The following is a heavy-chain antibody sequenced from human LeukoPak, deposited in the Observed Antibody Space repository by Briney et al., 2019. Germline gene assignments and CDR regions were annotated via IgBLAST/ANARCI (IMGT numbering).Heavy chain of an antibody. J-gene: IGHJ3*02. CDR1: GFTFSRYW. CDR2: INSVGSST. D-gene: IGHD2-15*01. CDR3: AREPLTDIVVVCAFDI. Sequence: GGSLRPSCAASGFTFSRYWMHCVREAPGQGQGWGSRINSVGSSTSHADSVKGRFTISRDNAKNTLYLQMNSLRAEDTAVYYCAREPLTDIVVVCAFDIWAEGTMVTVPS. V-gene: IGHV3-74*01.